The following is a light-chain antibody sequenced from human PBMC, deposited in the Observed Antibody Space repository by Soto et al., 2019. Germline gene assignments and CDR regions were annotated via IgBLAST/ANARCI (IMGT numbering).Light chain of an antibody. Sequence: LTQPHSVSEAPGQTVTISCTRSSGSIASNYVQWYQQRPGSSPTIVIYEDNQRPSGVPDRFSGYIDSSSSSASLTISGLKSEDEADYYCQSYDSDTVIFGGGTKLTVL. J-gene: IGLJ2*01. V-gene: IGLV6-57*01. CDR2: EDN. CDR1: SGSIASNY. CDR3: QSYDSDTVI.